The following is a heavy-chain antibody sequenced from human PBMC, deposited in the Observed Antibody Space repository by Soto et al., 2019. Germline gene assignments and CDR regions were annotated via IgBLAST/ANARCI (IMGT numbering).Heavy chain of an antibody. V-gene: IGHV4-30-2*01. Sequence: QLQLQESGSERVKPSQTLSLTCAASGGSISSGGYSWSWIRQPPGKGLEWIGYIYHSGSTYYNPCLKSRVTISVDRSKHQFSLKMSSVTAADTAVYYCARVPGDFWSGYYSWFDPWGQGTLVTVSS. CDR1: GGSISSGGYS. CDR2: IYHSGST. CDR3: ARVPGDFWSGYYSWFDP. D-gene: IGHD3-3*01. J-gene: IGHJ5*02.